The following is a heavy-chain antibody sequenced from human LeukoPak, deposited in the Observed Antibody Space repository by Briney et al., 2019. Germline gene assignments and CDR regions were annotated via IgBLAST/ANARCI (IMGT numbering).Heavy chain of an antibody. CDR3: ARNSDILTESYGAFDM. J-gene: IGHJ3*02. CDR1: GFTVTDYY. Sequence: GGSLRLSCALSGFTVTDYYMSWVRQAPGKGLEWVSVVYMAGSTYYAHSVRGRFTVSRDTSKNTVYLQMDSLRVEDTAVYYCARNSDILTESYGAFDMWGQGTMVTVSS. V-gene: IGHV3-53*01. CDR2: VYMAGST. D-gene: IGHD3-9*01.